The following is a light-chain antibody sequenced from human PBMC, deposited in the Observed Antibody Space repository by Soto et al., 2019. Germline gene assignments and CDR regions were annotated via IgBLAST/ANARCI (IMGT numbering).Light chain of an antibody. V-gene: IGKV3-11*01. CDR1: ESVSSY. CDR3: QQRSNWPLT. Sequence: EIVLTQSPAIVSLSPGERATISCRASESVSSYLVWYQQKPGQAPRLLFYDASNRATGIPARFSGSGSGTDFTLTITRLEPEDFAVYYCQQRSNWPLTFGGGTKVEI. J-gene: IGKJ4*01. CDR2: DAS.